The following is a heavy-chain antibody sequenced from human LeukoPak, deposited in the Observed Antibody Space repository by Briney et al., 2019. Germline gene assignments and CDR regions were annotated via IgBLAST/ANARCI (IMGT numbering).Heavy chain of an antibody. CDR3: ARDAGMNYGMDV. J-gene: IGHJ6*04. D-gene: IGHD1-1*01. CDR1: GFTFSGYY. Sequence: GGSLILSCAASGFTFSGYYMSWIRQAPGKGLEGVSYISSSSSYTKYADSVKGRFTISRDNDKNSLYLQMNSLRAEDTAVYSCARDAGMNYGMDVWGKGTTVTVSS. V-gene: IGHV3-11*06. CDR2: ISSSSSYT.